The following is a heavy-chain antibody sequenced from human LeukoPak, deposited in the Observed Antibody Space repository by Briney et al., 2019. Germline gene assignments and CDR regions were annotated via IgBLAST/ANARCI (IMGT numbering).Heavy chain of an antibody. CDR2: IFYSGSP. CDR1: GGSISSYY. Sequence: PSETLSLTCTVSGGSISSYYWGCLRQSPGKGLEWIANIFYSGSPNYNPSLRSRVTISFDTSKNQFSLKLSSVTAADTGVCFCGRLGHTAAAGSYDYWGQGTLVTVSS. J-gene: IGHJ4*02. V-gene: IGHV4-59*08. CDR3: GRLGHTAAAGSYDY. D-gene: IGHD6-13*01.